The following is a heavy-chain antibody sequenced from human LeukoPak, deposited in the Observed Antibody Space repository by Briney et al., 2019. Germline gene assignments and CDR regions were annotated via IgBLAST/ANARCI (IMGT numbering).Heavy chain of an antibody. J-gene: IGHJ6*03. CDR2: IYYSGST. CDR3: ARRVGSLYYYYYMDV. Sequence: SETLSLTCTVSGGSISSSSYYWGWIRQPPGKGLEWIGSIYYSGSTYYNPSLKSRVTISVDTSKNQFSLKLSSVTAADTAVYYCARRVGSLYYYYYMDVWGKGTTVTISS. CDR1: GGSISSSSYY. D-gene: IGHD1-26*01. V-gene: IGHV4-39*07.